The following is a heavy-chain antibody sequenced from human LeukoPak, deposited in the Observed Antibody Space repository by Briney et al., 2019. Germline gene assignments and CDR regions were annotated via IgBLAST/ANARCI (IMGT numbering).Heavy chain of an antibody. CDR2: ISTSGEST. CDR3: ARDWTGDSSDYTKGG. CDR1: GFTFSSYG. D-gene: IGHD3-22*01. J-gene: IGHJ4*02. Sequence: PGGSLRLSCAASGFTFSSYGMSWVRQAPGQGLEWVSAISTSGESTYYADSVKGHFTISRDNSKNTLYLQMNSLRDEDTAVYYCARDWTGDSSDYTKGGWGQGTLVTVSS. V-gene: IGHV3-23*01.